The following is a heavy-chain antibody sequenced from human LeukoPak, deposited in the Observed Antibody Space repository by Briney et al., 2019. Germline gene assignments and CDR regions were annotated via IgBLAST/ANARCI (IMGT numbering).Heavy chain of an antibody. Sequence: ASVKVSCKASGYTFTSYGISWVRQAPGQGLEWRGWISAYNGNTNYAQKLQGRVTMTTDTSTSTAYMELRSLRSDDTAVYYCARAGSDGSGSYYNLGNAFDIWGQGTMVTVSS. D-gene: IGHD3-10*01. CDR1: GYTFTSYG. J-gene: IGHJ3*02. CDR3: ARAGSDGSGSYYNLGNAFDI. CDR2: ISAYNGNT. V-gene: IGHV1-18*01.